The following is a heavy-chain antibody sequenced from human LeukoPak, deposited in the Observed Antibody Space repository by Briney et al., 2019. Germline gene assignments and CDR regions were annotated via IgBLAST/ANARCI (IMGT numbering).Heavy chain of an antibody. J-gene: IGHJ4*02. CDR3: AKDPWGSRGHFDY. CDR2: ISGSGSDT. Sequence: GGSLRLSCAASGFTFSRNAMIWVRQAPGKGLEWVSAISGSGSDTYYADSVKGRFTIFRDNSKNTVYLRMNSLRAEDTAVYYCAKDPWGSRGHFDYWGQGTLVTVSS. D-gene: IGHD7-27*01. V-gene: IGHV3-23*01. CDR1: GFTFSRNA.